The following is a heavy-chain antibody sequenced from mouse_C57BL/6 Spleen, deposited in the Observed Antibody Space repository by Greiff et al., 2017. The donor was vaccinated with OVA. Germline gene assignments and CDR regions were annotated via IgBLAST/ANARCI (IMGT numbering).Heavy chain of an antibody. CDR2: ISSGSSTI. V-gene: IGHV5-17*01. CDR3: ARLGDGGFDY. CDR1: GFTFSDYG. J-gene: IGHJ2*01. Sequence: VQLKESGGGLVKPGGSLKLSCAASGFTFSDYGMHWVRQAPEKGLEWVAYISSGSSTIYYADTVKGRFTISRDNAKNTLFLQMTSLRSEDTAMYYCARLGDGGFDYWGQGTTLTVSS. D-gene: IGHD4-1*01.